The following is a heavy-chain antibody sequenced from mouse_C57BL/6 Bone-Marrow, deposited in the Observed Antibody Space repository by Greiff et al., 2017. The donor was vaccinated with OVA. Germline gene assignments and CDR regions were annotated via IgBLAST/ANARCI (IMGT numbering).Heavy chain of an antibody. CDR1: GYAFSSSW. CDR2: IYPGDGDT. J-gene: IGHJ2*01. Sequence: VQRVESGPELVKPGASVKISCKASGYAFSSSWLNWVKQRPGKGLEWIGRIYPGDGDTNYNGKFKGKATLTADKSSSTAYMQLSSLTSEDSAVYFCARLLAYFDYWGQGTTLTVSS. CDR3: ARLLAYFDY. D-gene: IGHD1-1*01. V-gene: IGHV1-82*01.